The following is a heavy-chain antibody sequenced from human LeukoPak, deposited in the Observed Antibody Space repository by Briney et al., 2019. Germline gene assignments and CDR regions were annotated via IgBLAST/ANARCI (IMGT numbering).Heavy chain of an antibody. CDR1: GYSFINYW. Sequence: GESLKISRKGSGYSFINYWIGWVRQMPGKGLEWMGIIYPGNSDTRYSPSFQGQVTISADKSITTAYLQWRSLKASDTAMYYCARWGTVTRFVVDYWGQGTLVTVSS. CDR3: ARWGTVTRFVVDY. D-gene: IGHD4-17*01. J-gene: IGHJ4*02. V-gene: IGHV5-51*01. CDR2: IYPGNSDT.